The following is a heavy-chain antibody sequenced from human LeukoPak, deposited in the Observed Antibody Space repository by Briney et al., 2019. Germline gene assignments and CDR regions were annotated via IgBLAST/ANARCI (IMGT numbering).Heavy chain of an antibody. CDR2: IYSSGST. CDR1: GGSISSGSYC. J-gene: IGHJ6*03. V-gene: IGHV4-61*09. CDR3: ALAPSGYYYYMDV. D-gene: IGHD3-3*02. Sequence: PSETLSLTCTVSGGSISSGSYCWSWIRQPAGKGLEWIGHIYSSGSTNYNPSLKSRVTISVDTSKNQFSLKLSSVTAADTAVYYCALAPSGYYYYMDVWGKGTTVTISS.